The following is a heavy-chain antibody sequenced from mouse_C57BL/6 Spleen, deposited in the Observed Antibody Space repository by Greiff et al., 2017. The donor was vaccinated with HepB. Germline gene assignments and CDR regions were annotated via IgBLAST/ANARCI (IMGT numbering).Heavy chain of an antibody. J-gene: IGHJ4*01. CDR3: TRGDLISTVVAEAMDY. Sequence: VQLQQSGAELVRPGASVTLSCKASGYTFTDYEMHWVKQTPVHGLEWIGAIDPETGGTAYNQKFKGKAILTADKSSSTAYMELRSLTSEDSAVYYCTRGDLISTVVAEAMDYWGQRTSVTVSS. CDR2: IDPETGGT. D-gene: IGHD1-1*01. V-gene: IGHV1-15*01. CDR1: GYTFTDYE.